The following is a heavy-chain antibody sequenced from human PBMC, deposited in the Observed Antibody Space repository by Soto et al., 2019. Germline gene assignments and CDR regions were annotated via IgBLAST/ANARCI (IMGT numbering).Heavy chain of an antibody. V-gene: IGHV4-59*01. CDR1: GGSISSYY. CDR3: GRDLWGYCGADCYPLDV. Sequence: ASETLSLTCTVSGGSISSYYWSWIRQPPGKGLEWIGYMYNTGSTIYNPSLKRRVTISVDTSKNQFSLKLNSVTAADTAVYYCGRDLWGYCGADCYPLDVWGQGTMVTVSS. D-gene: IGHD2-21*02. CDR2: MYNTGST. J-gene: IGHJ6*02.